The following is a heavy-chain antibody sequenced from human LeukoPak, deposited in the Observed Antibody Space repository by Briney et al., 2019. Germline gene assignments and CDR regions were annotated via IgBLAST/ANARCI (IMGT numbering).Heavy chain of an antibody. CDR1: GFTFDDYG. Sequence: GGSLRLSCAAFGFTFDDYGMSWVRQAPGKGLEWVSGINWNGGSTGYADSVKGRFTISRDNAKNSLYLQMNSLRAEDTALYYCATINYYDSSGEVDYWGQGALVTVSS. D-gene: IGHD3-22*01. J-gene: IGHJ4*02. CDR3: ATINYYDSSGEVDY. V-gene: IGHV3-20*04. CDR2: INWNGGST.